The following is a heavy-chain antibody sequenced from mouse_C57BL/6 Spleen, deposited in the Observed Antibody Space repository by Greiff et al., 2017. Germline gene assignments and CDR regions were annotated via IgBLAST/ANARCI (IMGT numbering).Heavy chain of an antibody. J-gene: IGHJ2*01. D-gene: IGHD2-10*01. Sequence: QVQLQQSGAELARPGASVKMSCKASGYTFTSYTMHWVNQRPGQGLEWIGYINPSSGYTKYNQKFKDKATLTADKSSSTAYMQLSSLTSEDSAVYYCASPYYGNYGYGFDYWGQGTTLTVSS. V-gene: IGHV1-4*01. CDR1: GYTFTSYT. CDR2: INPSSGYT. CDR3: ASPYYGNYGYGFDY.